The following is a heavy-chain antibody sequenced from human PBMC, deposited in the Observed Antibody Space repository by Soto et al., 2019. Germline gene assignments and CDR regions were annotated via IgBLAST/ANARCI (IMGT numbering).Heavy chain of an antibody. CDR1: GFTFSSYA. Sequence: GGSLRLSCAASGFTFSSYAMSWLRQAPGKGLEWVSAISGSGGSTYYADSVKGRFTISRDNSKNTLYLQMNSLRAEDTAVYYCAKDQDYYYYYGMDVWGQGTTVTVS. V-gene: IGHV3-23*01. CDR3: AKDQDYYYYYGMDV. CDR2: ISGSGGST. J-gene: IGHJ6*02.